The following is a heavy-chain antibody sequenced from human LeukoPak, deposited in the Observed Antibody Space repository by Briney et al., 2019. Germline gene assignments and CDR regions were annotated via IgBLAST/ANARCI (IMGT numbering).Heavy chain of an antibody. J-gene: IGHJ4*02. CDR3: ATEFGRDGYNY. CDR1: GFTFSRYS. D-gene: IGHD5-24*01. V-gene: IGHV3-21*01. CDR2: IISSTSYI. Sequence: PGGSLRLSCAASGFTFSRYSMNWVRQAPGKGLEWVSSIISSTSYIYYADSVKGRFTISRDNAKNSLYLQMNSLRAEDTAVYYCATEFGRDGYNYWGQGTLVTVSS.